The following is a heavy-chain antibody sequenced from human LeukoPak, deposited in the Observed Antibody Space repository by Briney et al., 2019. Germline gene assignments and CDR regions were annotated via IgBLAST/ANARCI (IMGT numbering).Heavy chain of an antibody. CDR2: IYPGDSDT. V-gene: IGHV5-51*01. CDR1: GYDFTTYW. D-gene: IGHD5-18*01. Sequence: GESLKISCQGFGYDFTTYWIGWVRQMPGKGPEWMGIIYPGDSDTRYSPSFQGQVTISADKSISTAYLQWSSLKASDTAIYYCARSMGSYGYDAFDIWGQGTMVTVS. CDR3: ARSMGSYGYDAFDI. J-gene: IGHJ3*02.